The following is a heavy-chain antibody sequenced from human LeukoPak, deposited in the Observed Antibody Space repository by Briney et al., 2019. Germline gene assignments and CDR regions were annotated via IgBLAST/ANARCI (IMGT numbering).Heavy chain of an antibody. Sequence: PGGSLRLSCTVSGFSVSDNSMSWVRQAPGKGLEWVSFIYSGTTHYSDSVKGRFTISRDNSKNTLYLQMNSLRAEDTAVYYCARVPSSGWLFDYWGQGTLVTVSS. V-gene: IGHV3-66*03. J-gene: IGHJ4*02. CDR1: GFSVSDNS. CDR2: IYSGTT. D-gene: IGHD6-19*01. CDR3: ARVPSSGWLFDY.